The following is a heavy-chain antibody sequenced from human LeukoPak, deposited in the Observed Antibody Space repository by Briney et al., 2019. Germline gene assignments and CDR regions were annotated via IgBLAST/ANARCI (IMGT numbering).Heavy chain of an antibody. Sequence: PGGSLLLSCAASGFTFSSNAMSGGRQAPGKGLEGVSTISDSGGSTYCAASVEGRFTISRDDSMYTVYLQLNNLRVEDTAVYYCAKANWVSNADAVWWGQGTLVTVSS. CDR1: GFTFSSNA. CDR3: AKANWVSNADAVW. J-gene: IGHJ4*02. CDR2: ISDSGGST. V-gene: IGHV3-23*01. D-gene: IGHD1-1*01.